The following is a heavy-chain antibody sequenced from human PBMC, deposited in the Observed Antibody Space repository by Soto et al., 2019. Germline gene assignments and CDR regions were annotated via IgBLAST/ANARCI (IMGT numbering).Heavy chain of an antibody. CDR2: TYYRSKWYN. V-gene: IGHV6-1*01. CDR3: ARARGYSYGTYYYYYGMDV. J-gene: IGHJ6*02. Sequence: SQTLSLTCAISGDSVSSNSAAWNWIRQSPSRGLEWLGRTYYRSKWYNDYAVSVKSRITINPDTSKNQFSLQLNSVTPEDTAVYYCARARGYSYGTYYYYYGMDVWGQGTTVTVSS. D-gene: IGHD5-18*01. CDR1: GDSVSSNSAA.